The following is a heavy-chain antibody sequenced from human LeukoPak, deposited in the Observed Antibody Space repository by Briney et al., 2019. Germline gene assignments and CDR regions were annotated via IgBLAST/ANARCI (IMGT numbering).Heavy chain of an antibody. CDR3: AIWEYYYGSWGLKSYAYYMDV. CDR2: ISSSSSYI. J-gene: IGHJ6*03. V-gene: IGHV3-21*01. CDR1: GFTFSSYS. D-gene: IGHD3-10*01. Sequence: PGGCLRLSCAASGFTFSSYSMNWVRQAPGKGLEWVSSISSSSSYIYYADSVKGRFTISRDNAKNAPYLPMNSLRAEDTAVYYCAIWEYYYGSWGLKSYAYYMDVWGKGTTVTVSS.